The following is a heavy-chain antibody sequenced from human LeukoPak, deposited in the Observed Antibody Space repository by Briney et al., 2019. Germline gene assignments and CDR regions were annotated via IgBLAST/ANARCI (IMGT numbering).Heavy chain of an antibody. V-gene: IGHV1-2*02. D-gene: IGHD3-22*01. J-gene: IGHJ4*02. CDR2: INPNSGGT. Sequence: ASVKASCKASGYTFTGYYMHWVRQAPGQGLEWMGWINPNSGGTNYAQKFQGRVTMTRDTSISTAYMELSRLRSDDTAVYYCAVGSDYYDSSQFDYWGQGTLVTVSS. CDR3: AVGSDYYDSSQFDY. CDR1: GYTFTGYY.